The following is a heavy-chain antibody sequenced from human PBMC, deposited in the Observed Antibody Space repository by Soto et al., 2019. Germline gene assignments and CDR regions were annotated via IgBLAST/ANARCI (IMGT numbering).Heavy chain of an antibody. CDR3: ARGGDSRYGMDV. Sequence: GASVKVSCKASGCTFTSYDINWVRQATGQGLEWMGWMNPNSGNTGYAQKFQGRVTMTRNTSISTAYMELSSLRSEDTAVYYCARGGDSRYGMDVWGQGTTVTVSS. CDR2: MNPNSGNT. V-gene: IGHV1-8*01. CDR1: GCTFTSYD. J-gene: IGHJ6*01. D-gene: IGHD4-17*01.